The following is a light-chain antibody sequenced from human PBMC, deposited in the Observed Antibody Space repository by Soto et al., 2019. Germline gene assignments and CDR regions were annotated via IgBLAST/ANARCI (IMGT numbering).Light chain of an antibody. CDR3: SSFAGNNNLL. J-gene: IGLJ2*01. V-gene: IGLV2-8*01. Sequence: QLVLTQPPSASGSPGQSVTVSCTGTSSDVGGYNYVSWYQQHPGKAPKLIIYEVNKRPSGVPDRFSGSKSGNTASLTVSGLQAEDEADYYCSSFAGNNNLLFGGGTKLTVL. CDR2: EVN. CDR1: SSDVGGYNY.